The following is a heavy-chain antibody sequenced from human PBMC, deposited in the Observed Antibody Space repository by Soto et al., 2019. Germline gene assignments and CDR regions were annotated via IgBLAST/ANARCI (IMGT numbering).Heavy chain of an antibody. CDR1: GFTFSNAW. CDR2: IKSKTDGGTT. Sequence: EVQLVESGGGLVKPGGSLRLSCAASGFTFSNAWMNWVRQAPGKGLEWVGSIKSKTDGGTTDYAGTVKGRFTISRDDSKDTLYLQVNSLKTEDTAVYYRTSPGIAAAGRVDAFDIWGQGTMVAVS. CDR3: TSPGIAAAGRVDAFDI. J-gene: IGHJ3*02. V-gene: IGHV3-15*07. D-gene: IGHD6-13*01.